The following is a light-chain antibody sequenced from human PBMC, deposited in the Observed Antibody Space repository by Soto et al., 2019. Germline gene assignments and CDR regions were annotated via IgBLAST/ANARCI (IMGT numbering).Light chain of an antibody. V-gene: IGKV3-20*01. Sequence: EIVLTQSPGTLSLSPGERATLSCRASQSVSSSYLAWYQQKPGQAPRLLIYGASSRATGIPDRFSGSGSGTGFTLTISRPEAVDVAVYYCQAYGSSPPVTCGQGTVLEIK. CDR2: GAS. CDR3: QAYGSSPPVT. CDR1: QSVSSSY. J-gene: IGKJ2*01.